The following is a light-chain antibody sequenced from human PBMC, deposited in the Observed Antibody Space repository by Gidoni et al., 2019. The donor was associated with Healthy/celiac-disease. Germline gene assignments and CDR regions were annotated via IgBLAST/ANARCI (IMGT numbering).Light chain of an antibody. CDR2: GAS. Sequence: EIVLTQSPGTLSLSPGERATLSCRASQSVSSSYLAWYQPKPGQAPRLLIYGASSRATGIPDRFSGSGSGTDFTLTISRLEPEDCAVYYCQQYGNSPRTFGQGTKVEIK. V-gene: IGKV3-20*01. J-gene: IGKJ1*01. CDR1: QSVSSSY. CDR3: QQYGNSPRT.